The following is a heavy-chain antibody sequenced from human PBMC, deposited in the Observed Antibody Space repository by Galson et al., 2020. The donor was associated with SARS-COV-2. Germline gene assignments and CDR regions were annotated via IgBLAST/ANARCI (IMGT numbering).Heavy chain of an antibody. CDR2: IYYSGST. CDR1: GGSISSGDYY. J-gene: IGHJ6*02. Sequence: ETSETLSLTCTVSGGSISSGDYYWSWIRQPPGKGLEWIGYIYYSGSTYYNPSLKSRVTISVDTSKNQFSLKLSSVTAADTAGYYCARDGYYDFWSGSPQNYGMDVWGQGTTVTVSS. CDR3: ARDGYYDFWSGSPQNYGMDV. D-gene: IGHD3-3*01. V-gene: IGHV4-30-4*01.